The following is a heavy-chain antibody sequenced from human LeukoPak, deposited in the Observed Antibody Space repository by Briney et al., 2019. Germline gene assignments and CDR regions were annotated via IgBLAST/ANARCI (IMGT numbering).Heavy chain of an antibody. J-gene: IGHJ4*02. CDR1: GDSINTYSSYY. Sequence: PSETLSLTCTVSGDSINTYSSYYWSWIRQPAGKGLEWIGRIYSSGSTNYNPSLKSRVTISVDTSKNQFSLKLSSVTAADTAVYYCARHRVLGDYCDYWGQGTLVTVSS. V-gene: IGHV4-61*02. D-gene: IGHD4-17*01. CDR3: ARHRVLGDYCDY. CDR2: IYSSGST.